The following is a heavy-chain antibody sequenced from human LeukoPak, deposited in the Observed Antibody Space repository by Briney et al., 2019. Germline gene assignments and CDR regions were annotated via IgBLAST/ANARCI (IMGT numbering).Heavy chain of an antibody. J-gene: IGHJ6*03. V-gene: IGHV4-59*01. CDR1: GGSISSYY. Sequence: SETLSLTCTVSGGSISSYYWSWIRQPPGKGLEWIGYIYYSGSTNYNPSLKSRVTISVDTSKNQFSLKLSSVTAADTAVYYCARIPKKRRGYSYGYTYYYYYMDVWGKGTTVIISS. CDR2: IYYSGST. CDR3: ARIPKKRRGYSYGYTYYYYYMDV. D-gene: IGHD5-18*01.